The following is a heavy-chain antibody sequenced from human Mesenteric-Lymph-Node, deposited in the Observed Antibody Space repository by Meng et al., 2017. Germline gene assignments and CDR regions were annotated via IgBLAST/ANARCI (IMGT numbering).Heavy chain of an antibody. Sequence: GESLKISCEAAGFTFSSHWMNWVRQAPGKGLEWVANIKQDGSEKHYVDSVKGRFTISRDNAKNSLYLQMNSLRAEDTAVYYCARGGESSGLFASYYWGQGTRVTVSS. CDR2: IKQDGSEK. J-gene: IGHJ4*02. CDR3: ARGGESSGLFASYY. CDR1: GFTFSSHW. D-gene: IGHD6-19*01. V-gene: IGHV3-7*01.